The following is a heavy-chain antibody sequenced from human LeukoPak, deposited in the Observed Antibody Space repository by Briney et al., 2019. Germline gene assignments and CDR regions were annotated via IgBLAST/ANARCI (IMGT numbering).Heavy chain of an antibody. CDR2: MNPNSGNT. V-gene: IGHV1-8*01. Sequence: GASVKVSCKASGYTFTSYDINWVRQATGQGLEWMGWMNPNSGNTGYAQKFQGRVTMTRNTSISTAYMELSSLRSEDTAAYYCARGGLGYYYDIGDYWGQGTLVTVSS. CDR3: ARGGLGYYYDIGDY. J-gene: IGHJ4*02. D-gene: IGHD3-22*01. CDR1: GYTFTSYD.